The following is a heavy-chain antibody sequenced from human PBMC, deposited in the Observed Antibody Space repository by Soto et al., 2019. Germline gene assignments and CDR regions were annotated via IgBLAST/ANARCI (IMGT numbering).Heavy chain of an antibody. CDR1: GFTFSSYE. CDR2: ISSSGSTI. Sequence: GGSLRLSCAASGFTFSSYEMNWVRQAPGKGLEWVSYISSSGSTIYYADSVKGRFTISRDNDKNSLYLQMNSLRAEDTAVYYCARDKWQWLVRYGMDVWGQGTTVTVPS. D-gene: IGHD6-19*01. J-gene: IGHJ6*02. CDR3: ARDKWQWLVRYGMDV. V-gene: IGHV3-48*03.